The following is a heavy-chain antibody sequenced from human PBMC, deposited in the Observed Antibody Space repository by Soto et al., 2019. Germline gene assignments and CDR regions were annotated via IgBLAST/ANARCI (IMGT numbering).Heavy chain of an antibody. Sequence: PVGSLRLSCAASGFTFSSYEMNWVRQAPGKGREWISYISPNSTTIYYSDSVKGRFTISRDNAKSSLNLQMNSLRAEDTAVYYCARAAGTLVRGVYGMDVWGQGTTVTVSS. CDR1: GFTFSSYE. CDR3: ARAAGTLVRGVYGMDV. V-gene: IGHV3-48*03. D-gene: IGHD3-10*01. CDR2: ISPNSTTI. J-gene: IGHJ6*02.